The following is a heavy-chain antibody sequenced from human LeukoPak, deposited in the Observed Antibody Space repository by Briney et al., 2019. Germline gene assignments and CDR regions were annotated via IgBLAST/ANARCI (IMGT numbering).Heavy chain of an antibody. CDR2: INPKSGGT. V-gene: IGHV1-2*02. Sequence: ASVKVSCKASEYTFTDYYIHWVRQAPGQGLEWMGWINPKSGGTKYAQKFQGRVTMTRDTSISTAYMELSSLRSDDTAVYYCARDGGSGYYLVWGQGTLVTVSS. CDR3: ARDGGSGYYLV. J-gene: IGHJ4*02. CDR1: EYTFTDYY. D-gene: IGHD3-22*01.